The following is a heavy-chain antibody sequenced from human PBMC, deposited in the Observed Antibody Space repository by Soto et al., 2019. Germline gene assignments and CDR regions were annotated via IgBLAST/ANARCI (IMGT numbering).Heavy chain of an antibody. CDR3: ARMATSGTLNWFDH. CDR2: MNPNSGNG. Sequence: QVQLVQSGAEVKKPGASVKVSCQASGYAFSNNDISWVRQGTGQGLEWMGWMNPNSGNGGYAQKFQGRVTMTRDTSTSTDYMELSRLTSDDTAIYYCARMATSGTLNWFDHWGQGTLVTVSS. V-gene: IGHV1-8*01. J-gene: IGHJ5*02. CDR1: GYAFSNND.